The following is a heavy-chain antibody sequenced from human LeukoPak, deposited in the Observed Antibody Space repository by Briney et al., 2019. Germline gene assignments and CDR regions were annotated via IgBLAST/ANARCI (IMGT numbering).Heavy chain of an antibody. CDR1: GFTFDDYA. D-gene: IGHD6-13*01. Sequence: PGGSLRLSCAASGFTFDDYAMHWVRQAPGKGLVWVSLISGDGGSTYYADSVKGRFTISRDNSKNSLYLQMNSLRTEDTALYYCAKATGYSSSWYPGYYYYGMDVWGQGTTVTVSS. CDR3: AKATGYSSSWYPGYYYYGMDV. V-gene: IGHV3-43*02. J-gene: IGHJ6*02. CDR2: ISGDGGST.